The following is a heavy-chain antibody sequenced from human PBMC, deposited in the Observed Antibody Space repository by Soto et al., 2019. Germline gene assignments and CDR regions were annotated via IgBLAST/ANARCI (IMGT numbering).Heavy chain of an antibody. CDR3: GRGRSGQIVVFY. D-gene: IGHD1-26*01. V-gene: IGHV1-2*02. CDR2: IGPESSAT. J-gene: IGHJ4*02. Sequence: ASVKVSCKASGYTFTGHYIHWVRQAPEQGPEWMGEIGPESSATRYAQKFQGGVTMTRDTSITTVYMELKNLSPDDTAVYYCGRGRSGQIVVFYWGQGTPVTVSS. CDR1: GYTFTGHY.